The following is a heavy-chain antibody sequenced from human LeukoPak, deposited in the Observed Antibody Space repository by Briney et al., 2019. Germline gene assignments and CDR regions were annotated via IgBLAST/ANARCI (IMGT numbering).Heavy chain of an antibody. CDR3: ARKSIAARPRANYYGMDV. CDR1: GYTFTSYD. CDR2: MNPNSGNT. J-gene: IGHJ6*02. D-gene: IGHD6-6*01. Sequence: ASVKVSCKASGYTFTSYDINWVRQAPGQGLEWMGWMNPNSGNTGYAQKFQGRVTMTRNTSISTAYMELSSLRSEDTAVYYCARKSIAARPRANYYGMDVWGQGTTVTVSS. V-gene: IGHV1-8*01.